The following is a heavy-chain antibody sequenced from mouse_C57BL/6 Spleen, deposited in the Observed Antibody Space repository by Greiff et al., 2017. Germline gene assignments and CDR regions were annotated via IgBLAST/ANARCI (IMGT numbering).Heavy chain of an antibody. D-gene: IGHD3-2*02. Sequence: QVQLKESGAELVRPGTSVKVSCKASGYAFTNYLIEWVTQRPGQGLEWIGVINPGSGGTNYNEKFKGKATLTADKSSSTAYMQLSSLTSEDSAVYFCAGEHSSGYWFAYWGQGTLVTVSA. V-gene: IGHV1-54*01. CDR3: AGEHSSGYWFAY. J-gene: IGHJ3*01. CDR2: INPGSGGT. CDR1: GYAFTNYL.